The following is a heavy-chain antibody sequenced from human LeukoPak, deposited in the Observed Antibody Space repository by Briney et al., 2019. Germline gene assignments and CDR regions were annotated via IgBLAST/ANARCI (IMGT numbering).Heavy chain of an antibody. Sequence: PGGSLRLSCAASGFTFSSYSMNWVRQAPGKGLEWVSSISSSSSYIYYADSVKGRFTISRDNAKNSLYLQMNSLRAEDTAVYYCARDCVHYDSSGCWDYWGQGTLVTVSS. D-gene: IGHD3-22*01. CDR2: ISSSSSYI. CDR1: GFTFSSYS. CDR3: ARDCVHYDSSGCWDY. J-gene: IGHJ4*02. V-gene: IGHV3-21*01.